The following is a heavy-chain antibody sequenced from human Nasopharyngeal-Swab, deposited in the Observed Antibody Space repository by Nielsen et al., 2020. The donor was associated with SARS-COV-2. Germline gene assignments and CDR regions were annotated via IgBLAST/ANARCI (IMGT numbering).Heavy chain of an antibody. J-gene: IGHJ6*02. V-gene: IGHV3-74*01. CDR2: INSDGTTT. CDR3: ARRLVWFGEAHYYYYGMDV. D-gene: IGHD3-10*01. Sequence: GGSLRLSCAASGFSFRSYWMHWVRQAPGKGLVWVPCINSDGTTTRYADSVKGRFTVSRDNAKNTLYLEMSSLRADDTAVYYCARRLVWFGEAHYYYYGMDVWGQGTTVTVSS. CDR1: GFSFRSYW.